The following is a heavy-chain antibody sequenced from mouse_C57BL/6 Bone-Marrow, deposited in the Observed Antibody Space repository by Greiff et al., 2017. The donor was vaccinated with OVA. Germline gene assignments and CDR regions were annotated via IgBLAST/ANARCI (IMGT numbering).Heavy chain of an antibody. CDR2: INPSSGYT. V-gene: IGHV1-4*01. J-gene: IGHJ3*01. CDR3: ARWGANPGAY. CDR1: GYTFTSYT. Sequence: QVQLQQSGAELSRPGASVKMSCKASGYTFTSYTMHWVKQRPGQGLEWIGYINPSSGYTKYNQKFKDKATLTADKSSSTAYMLLSSLTSEDSAVYYCARWGANPGAYWGQGTLVTVSA. D-gene: IGHD1-1*01.